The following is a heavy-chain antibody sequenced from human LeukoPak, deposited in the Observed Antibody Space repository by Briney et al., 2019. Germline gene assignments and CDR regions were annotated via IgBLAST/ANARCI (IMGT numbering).Heavy chain of an antibody. CDR3: ARDWQQLVLFFTSWGMDV. CDR2: ISSSGSTI. J-gene: IGHJ6*02. CDR1: GFIFSDYY. Sequence: KSGGSLRLSCAASGFIFSDYYMSWIRQAPGKGLEWVSYISSSGSTIYYADSVKGRFTISRDNAKNSLYLQMNSLRAEDTAVYYCARDWQQLVLFFTSWGMDVWGQGTTVTVSS. V-gene: IGHV3-11*04. D-gene: IGHD6-13*01.